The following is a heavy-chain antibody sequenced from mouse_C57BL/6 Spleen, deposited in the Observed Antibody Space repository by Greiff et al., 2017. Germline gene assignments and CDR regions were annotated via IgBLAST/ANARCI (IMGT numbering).Heavy chain of an antibody. CDR3: ARAQTAQATAMDY. J-gene: IGHJ4*01. CDR1: GYTFTDYN. Sequence: EVQLQQSGPELVKPGASVKMSCKASGYTFTDYNMHWVKQSHGKSLEWIGYINPNNGGTSYNQKFKGKATLTVNKSSSTAYMELRSLTSEDSAVYYCARAQTAQATAMDYWGQGTSVTVSS. V-gene: IGHV1-22*01. D-gene: IGHD3-2*02. CDR2: INPNNGGT.